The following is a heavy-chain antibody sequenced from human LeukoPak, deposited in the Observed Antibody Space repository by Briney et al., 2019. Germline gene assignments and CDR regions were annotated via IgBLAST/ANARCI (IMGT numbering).Heavy chain of an antibody. D-gene: IGHD6-19*01. Sequence: PGGSLRLSCAASGFTFSSYSMNWVRQAPGKGLEWVSSISSSSSYIYYADSVKGRFTISRDNAKNSLYLQMNSLRAEDTAVYYCARDLPGYSSGWPLAGYWGQGTLVTVSS. V-gene: IGHV3-21*01. CDR1: GFTFSSYS. J-gene: IGHJ4*02. CDR3: ARDLPGYSSGWPLAGY. CDR2: ISSSSSYI.